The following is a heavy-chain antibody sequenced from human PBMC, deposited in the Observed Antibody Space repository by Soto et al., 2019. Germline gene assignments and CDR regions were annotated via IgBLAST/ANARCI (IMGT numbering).Heavy chain of an antibody. D-gene: IGHD3-22*01. CDR2: IYSAGNT. CDR1: GFTFSSNY. Sequence: PWGSLRLSCAASGFTFSSNYMSWVRQAPGKGLEWISIIYSAGNTYYADSVKGRFTISRDNAKNSLYLQMNSLRVEDTAVYYCARDLGVSGRYDSSGYSLYYYYGMDVWGQGTTVTVSS. V-gene: IGHV3-66*01. CDR3: ARDLGVSGRYDSSGYSLYYYYGMDV. J-gene: IGHJ6*02.